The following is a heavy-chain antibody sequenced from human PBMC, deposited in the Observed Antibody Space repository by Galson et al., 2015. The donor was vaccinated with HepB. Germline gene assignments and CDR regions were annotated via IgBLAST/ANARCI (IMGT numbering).Heavy chain of an antibody. CDR2: IIPIFGTA. V-gene: IGHV1-69*13. D-gene: IGHD6-13*01. J-gene: IGHJ2*01. Sequence: SVKVSCKASGGTFSSYAISWVRQAPGQGLEWMGGIIPIFGTANYAQKFQGRVTITADESTSTAYMELSSLRSEDTAVYYCARDPSRIAAADTYWYFDLWGRGTLVTVSS. CDR1: GGTFSSYA. CDR3: ARDPSRIAAADTYWYFDL.